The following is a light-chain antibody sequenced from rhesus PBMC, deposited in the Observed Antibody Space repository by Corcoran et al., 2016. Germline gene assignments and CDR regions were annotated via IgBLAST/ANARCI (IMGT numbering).Light chain of an antibody. Sequence: DIQMTQSPSSLSASVGDTVTITCRASPGISSWLAWYQQKPGKAPKLLIYKASSLQSGVPSRFSGSGSGTDFTLTSSSLQSEDFATYYCQQYSSRPPTFGQRTKVEIK. CDR3: QQYSSRPPT. V-gene: IGKV1-22*01. J-gene: IGKJ1*01. CDR2: KAS. CDR1: PGISSW.